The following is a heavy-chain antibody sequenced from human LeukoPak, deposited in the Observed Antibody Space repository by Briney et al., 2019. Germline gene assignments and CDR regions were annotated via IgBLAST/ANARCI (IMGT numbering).Heavy chain of an antibody. D-gene: IGHD2/OR15-2a*01. CDR3: ARVSTTFSAFDI. V-gene: IGHV1-2*02. Sequence: ASVTVSCKASGYTFTGYYMHWVRQAPGQGLEWMGWINPNSGGTNYAQKFQGRVTITRNTSISTAYMELSSLRSEDTAVYYCARVSTTFSAFDIWGQGTMVTVSS. CDR1: GYTFTGYY. CDR2: INPNSGGT. J-gene: IGHJ3*02.